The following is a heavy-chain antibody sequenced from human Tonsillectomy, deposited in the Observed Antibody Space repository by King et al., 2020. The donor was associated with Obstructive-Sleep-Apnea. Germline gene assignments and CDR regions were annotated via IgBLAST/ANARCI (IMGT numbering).Heavy chain of an antibody. CDR3: ARGGDYSSSWNKVDF. V-gene: IGHV4-31*03. J-gene: IGHJ4*02. CDR1: GASVSSGGSY. Sequence: QLQESGPGLVKPSQTLALTCTVSGASVSSGGSYWTWIRQHPVKGLEWIAYTYYSGSAYYNPSLSSRVLVSFETSKNQLSLGMTSLTAADTAVYYCARGGDYSSSWNKVDFWGQGALVIVSS. CDR2: TYYSGSA. D-gene: IGHD1/OR15-1a*01.